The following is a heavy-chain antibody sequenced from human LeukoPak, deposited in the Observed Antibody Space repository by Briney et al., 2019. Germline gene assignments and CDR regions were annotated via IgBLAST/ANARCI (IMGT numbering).Heavy chain of an antibody. CDR1: GGSISSGGYY. J-gene: IGHJ1*01. D-gene: IGHD3-22*01. V-gene: IGHV4-30-2*01. CDR2: IYHSGST. Sequence: PSQTLSLTCTVSGGSISSGGYYWSWIRQPPGKGLERIGYIYHSGSTYYNPSLKSRVTMSVDTSKNQFSLKLSSVTAADTAVYYCARDHYYDSSGYTFRYWGQGTLVTVSS. CDR3: ARDHYYDSSGYTFRY.